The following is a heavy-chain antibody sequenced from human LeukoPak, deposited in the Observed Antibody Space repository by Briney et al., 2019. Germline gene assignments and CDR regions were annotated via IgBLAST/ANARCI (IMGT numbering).Heavy chain of an antibody. CDR3: ARGSSSWSLDY. Sequence: AETLTLTCSVSGGFISSCYGSGLRQPRGKGLEWGGNIYYNGGTNYSPSLKSRVTIPVDKSKNQFSLKLSSVTAADTAVYYCARGSSSWSLDYWGQGTLVTVSS. CDR2: IYYNGGT. D-gene: IGHD6-13*01. CDR1: GGFISSCY. V-gene: IGHV4-59*01. J-gene: IGHJ4*02.